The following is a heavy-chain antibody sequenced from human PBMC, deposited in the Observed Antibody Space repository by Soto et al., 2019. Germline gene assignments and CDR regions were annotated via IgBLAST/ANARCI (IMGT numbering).Heavy chain of an antibody. D-gene: IGHD6-13*01. CDR1: GGSISSYC. Sequence: PSETLSLTCTVSGGSISSYCWSWIRQPPGKGLEWIGYIFYSGSTNYNPSLKSRVTISVDTSKNQFSLKLSSVTAADTAVYYCARGYSSSSDYWGQGTLVTVS. V-gene: IGHV4-59*08. CDR3: ARGYSSSSDY. J-gene: IGHJ4*02. CDR2: IFYSGST.